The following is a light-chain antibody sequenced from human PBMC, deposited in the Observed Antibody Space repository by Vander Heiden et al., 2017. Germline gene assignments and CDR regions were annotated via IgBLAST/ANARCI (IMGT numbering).Light chain of an antibody. J-gene: IGKJ5*01. CDR2: NAS. CDR1: QSVNIF. Sequence: EIVLTQSPSTLSLSPGDRATISCRASQSVNIFLAWYQQKPGQAPRLRISNASNRATGIPARFSGGGSGTDFTLTISSLDPEDFAVYYCQQRSNWPITFGQGTRLEIK. CDR3: QQRSNWPIT. V-gene: IGKV3-11*01.